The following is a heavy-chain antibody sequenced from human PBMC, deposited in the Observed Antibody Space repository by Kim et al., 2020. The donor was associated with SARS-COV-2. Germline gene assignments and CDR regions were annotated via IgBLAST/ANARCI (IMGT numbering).Heavy chain of an antibody. CDR2: ISSSGSTI. D-gene: IGHD2-15*01. J-gene: IGHJ3*02. CDR3: ARGQFVYCSGGSCYSDAFDI. Sequence: GGSLRLSCAASGFTFSDYYMSWIRQAPGKGLEWVSYISSSGSTIYYTDSVKGRFTISRDNAKNSLYLQMNSLRAEDTAVYYCARGQFVYCSGGSCYSDAFDIWGQGTMVTVSS. CDR1: GFTFSDYY. V-gene: IGHV3-11*01.